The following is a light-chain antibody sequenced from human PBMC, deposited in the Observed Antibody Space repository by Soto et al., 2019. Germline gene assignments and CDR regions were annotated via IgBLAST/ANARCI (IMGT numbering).Light chain of an antibody. CDR2: GAS. V-gene: IGKV3-20*01. CDR3: QQYGRSPH. CDR1: KTVSANY. J-gene: IGKJ3*01. Sequence: ELGLTQSPGTLSLSPGERATLSCRASKTVSANYLAWYQQKAGQAPRLLIYGASSRATGIPDRFSGSGSGTDFTLTISRLEPEDFAVYYCQQYGRSPHFGPGTRVDIK.